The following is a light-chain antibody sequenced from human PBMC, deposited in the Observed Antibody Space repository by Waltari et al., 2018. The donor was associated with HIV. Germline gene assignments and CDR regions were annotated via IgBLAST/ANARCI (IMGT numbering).Light chain of an antibody. CDR3: TSYSNRNHFI. J-gene: IGLJ2*01. CDR2: RVT. CDR1: DRDIEFSNY. V-gene: IGLV2-14*03. Sequence: QSVLSQPASVSGSPGQSITISCVGADRDIEFSNYVPWYQQHPGQPPRLLIYRVTALASGISSRFSASKSGDTASLTISGLQPEDEADYFCTSYSNRNHFIFGGGTSLTVL.